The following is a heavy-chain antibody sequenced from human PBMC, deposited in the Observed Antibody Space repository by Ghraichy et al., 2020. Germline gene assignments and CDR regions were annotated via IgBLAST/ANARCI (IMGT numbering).Heavy chain of an antibody. CDR1: GFTFSSYG. CDR2: IWYDGSNK. J-gene: IGHJ4*02. Sequence: GGSLRLSCAASGFTFSSYGMNWVRQAPGKGLEWVAVIWYDGSNKYYADSVKGRFTITRDNSKNTLYLQMNSLRAEDTAVYYCARGDYSNPFDYWGQGTLVTVSS. V-gene: IGHV3-33*01. D-gene: IGHD4-11*01. CDR3: ARGDYSNPFDY.